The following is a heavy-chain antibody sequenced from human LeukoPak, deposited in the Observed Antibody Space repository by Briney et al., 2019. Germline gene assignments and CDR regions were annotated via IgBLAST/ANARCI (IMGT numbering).Heavy chain of an antibody. CDR3: ARHNSGVAALIIYYFDY. CDR2: IYYSGST. D-gene: IGHD2-15*01. J-gene: IGHJ4*02. CDR1: GGSISSYY. V-gene: IGHV4-59*08. Sequence: SETLSLTCTVSGGSISSYYWSWIRQPPGKGLEWIGYIYYSGSTNYNPSLKSRVTISVDTSKNQFSLKLSSVTAADTAVYYCARHNSGVAALIIYYFDYWGQGTLVTVSS.